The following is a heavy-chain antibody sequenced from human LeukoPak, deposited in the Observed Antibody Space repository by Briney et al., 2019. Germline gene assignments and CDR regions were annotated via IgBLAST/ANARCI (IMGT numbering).Heavy chain of an antibody. CDR2: ISASGGTT. CDR1: GFTFSNFA. V-gene: IGHV3-23*01. CDR3: TKDFHGDFPYFFDY. J-gene: IGHJ4*02. Sequence: GGSLRLSCAASGFTFSNFAMSWVRQAPGKGLEWVSSISASGGTTYYADSVKGRFTISRDNSKNTFNLQMNSLRAEDTALYYCTKDFHGDFPYFFDYWGQGTLVTVSS.